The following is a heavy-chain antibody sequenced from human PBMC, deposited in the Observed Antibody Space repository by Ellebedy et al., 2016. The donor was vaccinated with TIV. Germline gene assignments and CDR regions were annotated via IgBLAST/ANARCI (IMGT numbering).Heavy chain of an antibody. Sequence: AASVKVSCKASGYTFTSYYMHWVRQAPGQGLEWMGIIDPSGATTDYAQKFQGRVTMTRDTSTRTVYMELSSLRSEDTAVYYCARARIVASTSDLYYGMDVWGQGTTVTVSS. CDR2: IDPSGATT. D-gene: IGHD1-26*01. J-gene: IGHJ6*02. CDR1: GYTFTSYY. CDR3: ARARIVASTSDLYYGMDV. V-gene: IGHV1-46*01.